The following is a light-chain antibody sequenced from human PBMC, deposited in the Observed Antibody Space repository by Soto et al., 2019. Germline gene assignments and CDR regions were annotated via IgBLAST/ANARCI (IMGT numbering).Light chain of an antibody. CDR3: QARDSSTEV. CDR2: SDS. V-gene: IGLV3-1*01. J-gene: IGLJ2*01. CDR1: KLGEKN. Sequence: SYELTQPPSVSVSPGQTASITCSGDKLGEKNVCWYQQKPGQSPVLVLYSDSQRPSRIPERFSGSNSGNTATLTISGTQAMDEADYYCQARDSSTEVFGGGTKLTVL.